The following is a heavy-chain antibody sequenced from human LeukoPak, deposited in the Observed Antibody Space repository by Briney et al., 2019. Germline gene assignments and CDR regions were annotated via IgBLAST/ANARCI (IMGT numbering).Heavy chain of an antibody. V-gene: IGHV4-34*01. CDR2: INHSGST. CDR1: GGSFSGYY. J-gene: IGHJ4*02. D-gene: IGHD3-9*01. CDR3: ASRLRYFDWLLTFDY. Sequence: SETPSLTCAVYGGSFSGYYWSWIRQPPGKGLEWIGEINHSGSTNYNPSLKSRVTISVDTSKNQFSLKLSSVTAADTAVYYCASRLRYFDWLLTFDYWGQGTLVTVSS.